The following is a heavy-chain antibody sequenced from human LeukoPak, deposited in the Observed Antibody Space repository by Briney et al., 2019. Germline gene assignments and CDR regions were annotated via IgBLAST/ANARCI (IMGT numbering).Heavy chain of an antibody. V-gene: IGHV1-69*04. CDR2: IIPILGIA. J-gene: IGHJ2*01. Sequence: ASVKVSCKASGGTFSSYAISWVRQAPGQGLEWMGRIIPILGIANYAQKFQGRVTITADKSTSTAYMELSSLRSEDTAVYYCARTMIVVVPWYFDLWGRGTLVTVSS. CDR3: ARTMIVVVPWYFDL. CDR1: GGTFSSYA. D-gene: IGHD3-22*01.